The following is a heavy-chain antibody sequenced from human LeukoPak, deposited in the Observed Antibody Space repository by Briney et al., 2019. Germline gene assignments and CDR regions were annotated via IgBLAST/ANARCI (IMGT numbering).Heavy chain of an antibody. Sequence: PGGSLRLSRAASGFTFSSYEMSWVRQAPGKGLEWVSYISSSGSIIYYADSMKGRFTISRDNAKNSLYLQMNSLRAEDTAVYYCARAEGRITMVRGAAFDFWGQGTRVTVSS. V-gene: IGHV3-48*03. CDR3: ARAEGRITMVRGAAFDF. CDR2: ISSSGSII. J-gene: IGHJ4*02. CDR1: GFTFSSYE. D-gene: IGHD3-10*01.